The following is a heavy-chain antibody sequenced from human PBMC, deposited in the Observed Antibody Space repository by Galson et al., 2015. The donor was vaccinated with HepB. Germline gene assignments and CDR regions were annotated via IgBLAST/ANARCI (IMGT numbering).Heavy chain of an antibody. V-gene: IGHV5-10-1*01. CDR1: GYSFTSYW. CDR2: IDPSDSYT. Sequence: QSGAEVKKPGESLGISCKGSGYSFTSYWISWVRQMPGKGLEWMGRIDPSDSYTNYSPSFQGHVTISADTFISSAYLQWSSLKAPDTAMYYCARQGLGIVGATSFGYWGQGTLVTVSS. J-gene: IGHJ4*02. CDR3: ARQGLGIVGATSFGY. D-gene: IGHD1-26*01.